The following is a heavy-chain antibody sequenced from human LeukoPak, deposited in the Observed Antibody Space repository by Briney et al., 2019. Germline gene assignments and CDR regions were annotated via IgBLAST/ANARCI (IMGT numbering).Heavy chain of an antibody. J-gene: IGHJ6*03. D-gene: IGHD6-13*01. CDR2: IRRKAYGGTT. V-gene: IGHV3-49*04. CDR1: GFTFGDYG. Sequence: PGGSLRLSCTASGFTFGDYGVSWVRRAPGKGLEWVSFIRRKAYGGTTEYAASVKGRFTISRDDSKSIAYLQMNSLKTEDTAVYYCTRAAAPRVYYFYYMGVYGKGTTV. CDR3: TRAAAPRVYYFYYMGV.